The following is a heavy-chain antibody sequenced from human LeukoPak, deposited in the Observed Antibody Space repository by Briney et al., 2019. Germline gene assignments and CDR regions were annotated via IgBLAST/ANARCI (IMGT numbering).Heavy chain of an antibody. V-gene: IGHV3-23*01. CDR3: ARVKGGY. J-gene: IGHJ4*02. Sequence: GGSLRLSCAASGFTFSSYAMSWVRQAPGKGLEWVSSISNNGGSAFYADSVKGRLTISRDNSKNTLYLQMNNLRAEDTAIYYCARVKGGYWGQGTLVTVSS. CDR1: GFTFSSYA. D-gene: IGHD3-16*01. CDR2: ISNNGGSA.